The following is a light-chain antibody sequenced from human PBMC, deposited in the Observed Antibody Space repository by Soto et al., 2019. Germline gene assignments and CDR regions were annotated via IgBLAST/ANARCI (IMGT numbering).Light chain of an antibody. CDR1: SSDIGGHKF. Sequence: QSVLTQPASVSGSPGQSITISCTGTSSDIGGHKFVSWYQQHPGKAPKLMIYEVSNRPSGVSHRLSGSKSGNAASLTISGLQAEDEADYYCCSYTRSRTLVFGGGTKVTVL. J-gene: IGLJ2*01. CDR2: EVS. V-gene: IGLV2-14*01. CDR3: CSYTRSRTLV.